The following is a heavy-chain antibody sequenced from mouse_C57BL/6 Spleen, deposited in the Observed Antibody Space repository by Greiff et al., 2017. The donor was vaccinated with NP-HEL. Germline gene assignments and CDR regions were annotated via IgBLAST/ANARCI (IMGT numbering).Heavy chain of an antibody. D-gene: IGHD4-1*01. V-gene: IGHV1-52*01. CDR1: GYTFTSYW. CDR2: IDPSDSET. CDR3: ARRGWDGYFDY. Sequence: VQLQQPGAELVRPGSSVKLSCKASGYTFTSYWMHWVKQRPIQGLEWIGNIDPSDSETHYNQKFKDKATLTVDKSSSTAYMQLSSLTSEDSAVYYCARRGWDGYFDYWGQGTTLTVSS. J-gene: IGHJ2*01.